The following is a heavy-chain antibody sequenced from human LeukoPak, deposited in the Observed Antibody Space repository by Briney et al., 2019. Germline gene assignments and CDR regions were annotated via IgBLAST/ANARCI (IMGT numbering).Heavy chain of an antibody. D-gene: IGHD2-2*01. CDR3: ARDPRWLTPDCNSIGCYVNWFDP. V-gene: IGHV4-38-2*02. J-gene: IGHJ5*02. Sequence: PSKTLSLTCAVSGYSISSGFLWGWIRQPPGKGLEWIGSIYRSGNTYYNPSLKSRITMSVDTSKNQFSLKLSSVTAADTAVYYCARDPRWLTPDCNSIGCYVNWFDPGGQGTLVTVSS. CDR1: GYSISSGFL. CDR2: IYRSGNT.